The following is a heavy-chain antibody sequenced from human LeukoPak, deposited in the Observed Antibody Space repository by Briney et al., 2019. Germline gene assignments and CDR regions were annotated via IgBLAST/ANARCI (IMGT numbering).Heavy chain of an antibody. V-gene: IGHV3-13*01. CDR1: GFTFSSHD. Sequence: GGSLRLSCAASGFTFSSHDMHWVRQATGKGLEWVSAIGTAGDTYYPGSVKGRFTISRENAKNSLYLQMNSLRAGDTAVYYCARGSMTTDGMDVWGQGTTVTVSS. CDR2: IGTAGDT. J-gene: IGHJ6*02. CDR3: ARGSMTTDGMDV. D-gene: IGHD4-17*01.